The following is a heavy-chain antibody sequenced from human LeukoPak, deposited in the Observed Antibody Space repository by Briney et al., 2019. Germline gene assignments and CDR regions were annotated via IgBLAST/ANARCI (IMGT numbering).Heavy chain of an antibody. Sequence: SETLSLTCAVYGGSFSGYYWSWIRQPPGKGLEWIGEINHSGSTIYNPSLKSRVTISVDTSKNQFSLKLSSVTAADTAVYYCARETDWAFDYWGQGTLVTVSS. J-gene: IGHJ4*02. CDR1: GGSFSGYY. CDR3: ARETDWAFDY. CDR2: INHSGST. V-gene: IGHV4-34*01. D-gene: IGHD3/OR15-3a*01.